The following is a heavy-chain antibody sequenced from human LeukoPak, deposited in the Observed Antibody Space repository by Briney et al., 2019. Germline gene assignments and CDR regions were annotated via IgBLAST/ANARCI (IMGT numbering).Heavy chain of an antibody. D-gene: IGHD4-11*01. Sequence: PSETLSLTCAVYGGSFSGYYWSWIRQPPGKGLEWIGEINHSGSTNYNPSLKSRVTISVDTSKNQFSLKLSSVTAADTAVYYCARGGTVTTLGLYYYYYGMDVWGQGTTVTVSS. CDR3: ARGGTVTTLGLYYYYYGMDV. V-gene: IGHV4-34*01. J-gene: IGHJ6*02. CDR2: INHSGST. CDR1: GGSFSGYY.